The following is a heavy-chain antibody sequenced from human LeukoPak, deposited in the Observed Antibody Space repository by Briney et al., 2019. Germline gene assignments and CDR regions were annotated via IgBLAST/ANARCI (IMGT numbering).Heavy chain of an antibody. V-gene: IGHV4-4*07. Sequence: SDTLSLTRTFSGGSIGSYYWSGIRQPAGKGLEWIGRTYTTGSTNYNPSLKSRVNLSLDTFKNQLSLNLSSATAADTAVYYCAKSGGSGFQLDSWGQGTLVTVSS. CDR1: GGSIGSYY. CDR3: AKSGGSGFQLDS. J-gene: IGHJ4*02. D-gene: IGHD1-26*01. CDR2: TYTTGST.